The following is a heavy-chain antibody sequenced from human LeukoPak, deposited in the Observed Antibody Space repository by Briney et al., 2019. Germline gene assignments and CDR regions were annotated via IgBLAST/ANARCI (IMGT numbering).Heavy chain of an antibody. Sequence: SETLSPTCAVSAGAISNSNWWSWVRQPPGKGLEWIGEIYHSGRDNYNPSLKSRVTISIDESNNQCSLKLCSVTAADTAVYYCARHGSGTYFVSWGQGTLVTVSS. CDR3: ARHGSGTYFVS. J-gene: IGHJ5*02. V-gene: IGHV4/OR15-8*01. CDR1: AGAISNSNW. D-gene: IGHD3-10*01. CDR2: IYHSGRD.